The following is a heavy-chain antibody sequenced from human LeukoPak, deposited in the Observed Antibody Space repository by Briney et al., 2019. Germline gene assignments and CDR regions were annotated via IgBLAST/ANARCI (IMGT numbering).Heavy chain of an antibody. V-gene: IGHV1-2*02. J-gene: IGHJ4*02. CDR2: INPNSGGT. D-gene: IGHD6-13*01. Sequence: ASVKVSFKASGYTFTGYYMHWVRQAPGQGLEWMGWINPNSGGTNYAQKFQGRVTMTRDTSISTAYMELSRLRSDDTAVYYCARGPPYSSSCDYWGQGTLVTVSS. CDR3: ARGPPYSSSCDY. CDR1: GYTFTGYY.